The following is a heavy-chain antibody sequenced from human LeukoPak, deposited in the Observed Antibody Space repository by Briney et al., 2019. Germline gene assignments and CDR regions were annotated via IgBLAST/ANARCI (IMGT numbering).Heavy chain of an antibody. Sequence: PGGSLRLSCAASGFTFSNYWMSWVRQAPGKGLEWVANIKQDGSEKLYVDSLEGRFTISRDNAKNSLYLQMNSLRAEDTAVYYCATLGAYDRFDSWGQGTLVTVSS. CDR2: IKQDGSEK. D-gene: IGHD5-12*01. J-gene: IGHJ4*02. CDR3: ATLGAYDRFDS. V-gene: IGHV3-7*05. CDR1: GFTFSNYW.